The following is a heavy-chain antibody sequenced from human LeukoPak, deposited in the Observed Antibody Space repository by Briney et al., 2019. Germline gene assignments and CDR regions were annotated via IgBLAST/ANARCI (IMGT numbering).Heavy chain of an antibody. CDR1: GGSISSSSYY. CDR2: IYYSGST. CDR3: ARSTTYESMGY. J-gene: IGHJ4*02. Sequence: SETLSLTCTVSGGSISSSSYYWGWIRQPPGKGLEWIGSIYYSGSTYYNPSLKSRVTISVDTSKNQFSLKVSSVTASDTAVYYCARSTTYESMGYWGQGTLVTVSS. V-gene: IGHV4-39*07. D-gene: IGHD2/OR15-2a*01.